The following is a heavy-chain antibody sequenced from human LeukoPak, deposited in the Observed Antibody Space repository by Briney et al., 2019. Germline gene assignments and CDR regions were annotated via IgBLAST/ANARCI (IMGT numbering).Heavy chain of an antibody. V-gene: IGHV3-23*01. CDR3: ARDRDGTGNYPLDY. CDR2: ISGSGGGP. CDR1: GSTFSKYA. D-gene: IGHD3-10*01. Sequence: GGSLRLSCAASGSTFSKYAMSWVRLAPGKGLEWVSGISGSGGGPYYADSVKGRFTISRDNSKNTLYLQMNSLRADDTAVYYCARDRDGTGNYPLDYWGQGTLVIVSS. J-gene: IGHJ4*02.